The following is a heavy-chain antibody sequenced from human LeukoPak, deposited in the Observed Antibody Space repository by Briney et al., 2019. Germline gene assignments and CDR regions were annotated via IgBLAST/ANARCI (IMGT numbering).Heavy chain of an antibody. D-gene: IGHD6-13*01. J-gene: IGHJ4*02. CDR2: TNHSGST. CDR3: ASSGYSSSWYYFDY. Sequence: SETLSLTCAVSGGSITSYYWGWIRQPPGKGLEWIGETNHSGSTNYNPSLKSRVTISVDTSKNQFSLKLSSVTAADTAVYYCASSGYSSSWYYFDYWGQGTLVTVSS. V-gene: IGHV4-34*01. CDR1: GGSITSYY.